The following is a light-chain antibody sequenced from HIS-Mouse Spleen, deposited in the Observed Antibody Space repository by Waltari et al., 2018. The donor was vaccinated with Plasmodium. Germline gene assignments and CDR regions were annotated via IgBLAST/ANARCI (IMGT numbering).Light chain of an antibody. CDR1: ALPKKY. CDR2: EDS. CDR3: YSTGRSGNHRV. J-gene: IGLJ3*02. V-gene: IGLV3-10*01. Sequence: SYELTQPPPGSVSPGQTARITCSGDALPKKYAYWYQQKSGQAPVLVIYEDSKRPTGTRARFSVSSSGTMATLTISGAQVEDEADYYCYSTGRSGNHRVFGGGTKLTVL.